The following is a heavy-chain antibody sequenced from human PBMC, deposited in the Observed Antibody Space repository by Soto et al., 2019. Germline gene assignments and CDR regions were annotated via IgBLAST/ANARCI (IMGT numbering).Heavy chain of an antibody. CDR1: GFLFTDYY. J-gene: IGHJ4*02. CDR2: IGGSSDYT. V-gene: IGHV3-11*06. D-gene: IGHD2-8*01. CDR3: ARDLRFSSTNYFDF. Sequence: PGGSLRLSCTASGFLFTDYYMSWIRQPPGEGLEWLAYIGGSSDYTNSADFVKGRFTISRDNAKNSVFLQMNNHRADDTAVYYCARDLRFSSTNYFDFWGRGTLVTVSS.